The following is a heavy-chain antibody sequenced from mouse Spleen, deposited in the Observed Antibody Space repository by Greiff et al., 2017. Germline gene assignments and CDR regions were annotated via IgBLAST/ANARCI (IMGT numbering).Heavy chain of an antibody. CDR1: GYTFTDYE. J-gene: IGHJ1*01. CDR3: TRRYDPWYFDV. D-gene: IGHD2-3*01. Sequence: VQLQQSGAELVRPGASVTLSCKASGYTFTDYEMHWVKQTPVHGLEWIGAIDPETGGTAYNQKFKGKAILTADKSSSTAYMELRSLTSEDSAVYYCTRRYDPWYFDVWGAGTTVTVSS. CDR2: IDPETGGT. V-gene: IGHV1-15*01.